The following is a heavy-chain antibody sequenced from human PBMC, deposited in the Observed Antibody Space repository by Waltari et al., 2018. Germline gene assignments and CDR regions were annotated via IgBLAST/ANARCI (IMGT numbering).Heavy chain of an antibody. J-gene: IGHJ5*02. CDR3: ATKVVGLTASGWFDP. CDR1: GYTFTGYF. Sequence: QVPLVQSGSEVKKPGASLKVSCKTSGYTFTGYFMHWVRQAPGQGLEWMGWINPKTSDTKYAQKFQGRVTMTRDTSISTAYMELSNLTSDDTAMYYCATKVVGLTASGWFDPWGQGTLVTVSS. D-gene: IGHD2-15*01. CDR2: INPKTSDT. V-gene: IGHV1-2*02.